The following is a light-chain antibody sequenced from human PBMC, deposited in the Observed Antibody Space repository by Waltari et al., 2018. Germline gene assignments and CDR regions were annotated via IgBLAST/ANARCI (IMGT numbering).Light chain of an antibody. V-gene: IGKV1-9*01. CDR2: AAS. CDR1: QGISSF. J-gene: IGKJ4*01. Sequence: QLTHSPSSLSASVGDRFSIPCRASQGISSFLALYQQKAGKAPKLLIYAASTLQSGVPSRFSGSGSGTDFTLTISSRQPEDFATYYCQQLNSYPPTFGGGTKVEIK. CDR3: QQLNSYPPT.